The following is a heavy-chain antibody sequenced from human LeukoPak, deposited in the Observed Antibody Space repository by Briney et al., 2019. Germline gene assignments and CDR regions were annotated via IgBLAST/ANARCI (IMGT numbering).Heavy chain of an antibody. Sequence: GGSLRLPCAASGFTFSSYAIHWVRQAPGKGLDWVAVIWYEGSKYYADSVKGRFTISRDNSKNTVYLQINSLRAEDTAVYYCASSIAVAGPFDYWGQGTLVTVSS. J-gene: IGHJ4*02. CDR2: IWYEGSK. CDR1: GFTFSSYA. D-gene: IGHD6-19*01. CDR3: ASSIAVAGPFDY. V-gene: IGHV3-33*01.